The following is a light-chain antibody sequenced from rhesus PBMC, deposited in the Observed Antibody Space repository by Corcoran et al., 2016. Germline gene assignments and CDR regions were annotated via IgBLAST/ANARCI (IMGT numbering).Light chain of an antibody. CDR3: QSYDTILSAYV. V-gene: IGLV1-64*01. J-gene: IGLJ6*01. CDR1: NSNIGSFA. CDR2: DDN. Sequence: QSVLAQPPSVSGAPGQKVTISCTGSNSNIGSFAVHWYQQLPGTAPKLLIYDDNKRPSGISDRFSTSKSGTSASLAITGLQTEDETDYYCQSYDTILSAYVFGSGTKLTVL.